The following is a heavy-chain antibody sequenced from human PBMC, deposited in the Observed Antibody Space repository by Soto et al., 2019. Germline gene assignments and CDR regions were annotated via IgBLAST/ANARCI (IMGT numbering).Heavy chain of an antibody. CDR2: INDYGTTI. V-gene: IGHV3-74*01. D-gene: IGHD1-1*01. Sequence: EVQLVESGGGLVQSGGSLRLSCAASGFTIGNYWMHWVRQAPGKGLVWVSRINDYGTTINYAESVEGRFIISRDDAKSEVYLQMNKWSAEDSAVYYCARGGLEPFDYWGQGALVTVSS. J-gene: IGHJ4*02. CDR1: GFTIGNYW. CDR3: ARGGLEPFDY.